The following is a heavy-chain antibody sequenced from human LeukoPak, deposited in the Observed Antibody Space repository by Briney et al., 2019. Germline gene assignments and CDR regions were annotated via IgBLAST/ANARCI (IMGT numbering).Heavy chain of an antibody. J-gene: IGHJ4*02. Sequence: GGSLRLSCAASGFTFSSYAMSWVRQAPGKGLEWVSVISGSSTNISHADSVKGRFTISRDNSKNTLFLQMNSLRAEDTAVYYCATLGLGRFFTGEGGYWGQGTLVTVSS. D-gene: IGHD3-3*01. CDR3: ATLGLGRFFTGEGGY. CDR2: ISGSSTNI. V-gene: IGHV3-23*01. CDR1: GFTFSSYA.